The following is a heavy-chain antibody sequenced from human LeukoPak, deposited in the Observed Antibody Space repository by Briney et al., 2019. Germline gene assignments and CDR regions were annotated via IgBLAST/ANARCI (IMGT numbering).Heavy chain of an antibody. CDR2: IYPDDSDT. CDR1: GYSFTDYW. Sequence: GESLKISCKGSGYSFTDYWIGGVRQMPGKGLEWMGIIYPDDSDTRYSPSFQGQVTISADKSINTAYLQWSSLKASDTAMYYCATPYSRDYCSSTTCYFNYWGQGTLVTVSS. D-gene: IGHD2-2*01. V-gene: IGHV5-51*01. CDR3: ATPYSRDYCSSTTCYFNY. J-gene: IGHJ4*02.